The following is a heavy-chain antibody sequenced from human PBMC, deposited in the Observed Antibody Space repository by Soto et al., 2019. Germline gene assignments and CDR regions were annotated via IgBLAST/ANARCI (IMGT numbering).Heavy chain of an antibody. J-gene: IGHJ4*02. Sequence: PGGSLRLSCAGSGFTFSNYAMTWVRQAPGKGLEWVSVISASGSGTDYAASVKGRFTISRDNSRSTLYLQMGSMRADATAVYYCAKDSRTGTPRYFDYWGQGILVTVSS. V-gene: IGHV3-23*01. CDR2: ISASGSGT. CDR3: AKDSRTGTPRYFDY. D-gene: IGHD1-20*01. CDR1: GFTFSNYA.